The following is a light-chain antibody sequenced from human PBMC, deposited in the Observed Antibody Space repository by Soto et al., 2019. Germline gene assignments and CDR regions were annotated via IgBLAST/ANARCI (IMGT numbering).Light chain of an antibody. J-gene: IGLJ1*01. Sequence: QSALTQPASVSGSRGQSITISCTGTSSDVGSYNLVSWYQQHPGKAPKLMIYEGSKRPSGVSNRFSGSKSGNTASLTISGLQAEDEADYYCCSYAGSSTSYVFGTGTKLTVL. CDR1: SSDVGSYNL. CDR2: EGS. V-gene: IGLV2-23*01. CDR3: CSYAGSSTSYV.